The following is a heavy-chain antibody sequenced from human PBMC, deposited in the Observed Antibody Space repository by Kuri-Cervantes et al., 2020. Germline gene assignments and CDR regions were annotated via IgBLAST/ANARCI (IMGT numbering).Heavy chain of an antibody. Sequence: GESLKISCAASGFTFSNACMNWVRQAPGKGLEWEAVISYDGSNKYYADSVKGRFTISRDNSKNTLYLQMNSLRDEDTAVYYCARDPGFVGANDYWGRGTLVTVSS. J-gene: IGHJ4*02. D-gene: IGHD3-10*01. CDR3: ARDPGFVGANDY. CDR2: ISYDGSNK. CDR1: GFTFSNAC. V-gene: IGHV3-30*03.